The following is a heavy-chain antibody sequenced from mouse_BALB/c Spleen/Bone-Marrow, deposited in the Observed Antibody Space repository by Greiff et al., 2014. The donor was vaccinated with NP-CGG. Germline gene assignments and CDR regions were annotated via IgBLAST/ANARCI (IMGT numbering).Heavy chain of an antibody. V-gene: IGHV2-9*02. D-gene: IGHD2-4*01. CDR2: ISAGGST. Sequence: QVQLQESGPGLVAPSQTLSITCTVSGFPLTNYGVHWVRQPPGKGLEWLGDISAGGSTNYNSALISRLSITKDNSKSQVFLKKNSLQTDDTAMYYCARGRYYDCYFDYWGQGTTLTVSS. J-gene: IGHJ2*01. CDR1: GFPLTNYG. CDR3: ARGRYYDCYFDY.